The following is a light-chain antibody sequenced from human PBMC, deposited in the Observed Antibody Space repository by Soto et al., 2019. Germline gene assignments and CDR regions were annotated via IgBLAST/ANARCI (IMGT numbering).Light chain of an antibody. Sequence: GDRVTITCRASQSISSWLAWYQQKPGKAPKLLIYDASSLESGVPSRFSGSGSGTEFTLTISSLQPDDFATYYCQQYDSYPWTFGQGTKVDIK. CDR1: QSISSW. J-gene: IGKJ1*01. CDR2: DAS. CDR3: QQYDSYPWT. V-gene: IGKV1-5*01.